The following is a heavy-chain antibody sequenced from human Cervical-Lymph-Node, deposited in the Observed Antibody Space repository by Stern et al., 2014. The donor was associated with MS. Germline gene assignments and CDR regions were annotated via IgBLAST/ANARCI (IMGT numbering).Heavy chain of an antibody. V-gene: IGHV1-18*01. CDR2: ISADDGNT. Sequence: QMQLVQSGAEVRKPGASVKVSCKASGYSFTSYGISWVRQAPGQGLEWMGWISADDGNTDYAQKFQGRVIMTTDTSTSTAYMELMSLRSDDTAVYYCARDRCSSTICYGSWFDPWGQGTLVTVSS. J-gene: IGHJ5*02. CDR3: ARDRCSSTICYGSWFDP. D-gene: IGHD2-2*01. CDR1: GYSFTSYG.